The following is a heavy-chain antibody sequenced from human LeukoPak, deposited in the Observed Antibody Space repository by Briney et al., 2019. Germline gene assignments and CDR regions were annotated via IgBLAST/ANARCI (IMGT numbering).Heavy chain of an antibody. D-gene: IGHD3-10*01. CDR1: GYSFTSYW. J-gene: IGHJ6*03. CDR2: IYPGDSDT. CDR3: ARHLISGALDYGSGREYYYYYMDV. V-gene: IGHV5-51*01. Sequence: GESLKISCKGSGYSFTSYWIGWVRQMPGKGLEWMGIIYPGDSDTRYSPSFQGQVTISADKSISTAYLQWSSLKASDTAMYYCARHLISGALDYGSGREYYYYYMDVWGKGTTVTISS.